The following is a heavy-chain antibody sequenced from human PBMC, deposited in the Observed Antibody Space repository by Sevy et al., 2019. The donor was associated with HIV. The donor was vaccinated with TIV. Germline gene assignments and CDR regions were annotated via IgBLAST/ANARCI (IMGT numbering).Heavy chain of an antibody. CDR1: GFSFSNYD. V-gene: IGHV3-21*01. D-gene: IGHD1-1*01. CDR3: ARDGGYRDDGMDV. Sequence: GGSLRLSCTASGFSFSNYDMNWVRQAPGKGLEWVSSIGSISSYIYYAASVKGRCTMSRDNAKNTLYLQMNSLRAEDAAVYYCARDGGYRDDGMDVWGQGTTVTVSS. J-gene: IGHJ6*02. CDR2: IGSISSYI.